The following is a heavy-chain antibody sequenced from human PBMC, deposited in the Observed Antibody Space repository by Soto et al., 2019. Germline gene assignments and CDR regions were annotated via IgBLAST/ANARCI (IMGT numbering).Heavy chain of an antibody. CDR1: GGTFSSNA. CDR3: ATGGRGYSSAPRLYFEF. D-gene: IGHD5-18*01. J-gene: IGHJ4*02. CDR2: IIPIFGTA. Sequence: QVQLVQSGAEVKKPGSSVKVTCKASGGTFSSNAISWVRQAPGQGLEWMGGIIPIFGTAHYAQKFQGRVTITADESTRTSSMELSSLKSEDTAVYYCATGGRGYSSAPRLYFEFWGQGTLVTVSS. V-gene: IGHV1-69*12.